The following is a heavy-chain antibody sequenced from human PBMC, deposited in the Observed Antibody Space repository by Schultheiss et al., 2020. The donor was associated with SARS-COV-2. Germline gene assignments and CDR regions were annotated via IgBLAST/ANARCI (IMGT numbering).Heavy chain of an antibody. J-gene: IGHJ4*02. CDR2: IWYDGSNK. D-gene: IGHD3-10*01. CDR1: GFTFSSYG. CDR3: ARGLYGSGCPDY. V-gene: IGHV3-33*01. Sequence: GGSLRLSCAASGFTFSSYGMHWVRQAPGKGLEWVAVIWYDGSNKYYADSVKGRFTISRDNSKNTLYLRMNSLRAEDTAMYYCARGLYGSGCPDYWGQGTLVTVSS.